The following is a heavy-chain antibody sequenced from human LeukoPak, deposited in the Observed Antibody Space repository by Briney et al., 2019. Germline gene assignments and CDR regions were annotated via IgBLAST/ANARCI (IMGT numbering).Heavy chain of an antibody. CDR3: ASSYSSSWPFDY. CDR2: IYYIGST. J-gene: IGHJ4*02. Sequence: SETLSLTCTVSGGSISSGDYYWSWIRQPPGKGLEWIGYIYYIGSTYYNPSLKSRVTISLDMSKNQFSLKLSSVTAADTAVYYCASSYSSSWPFDYWGQGTLVIVSS. D-gene: IGHD6-13*01. CDR1: GGSISSGDYY. V-gene: IGHV4-30-4*01.